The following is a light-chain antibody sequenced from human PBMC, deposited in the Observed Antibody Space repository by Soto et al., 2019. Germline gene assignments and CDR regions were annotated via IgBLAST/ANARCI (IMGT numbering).Light chain of an antibody. V-gene: IGKV3-20*01. CDR2: GAS. Sequence: EIVMTHSPATLSVVPGERSTLSCRASQSVSSSYLAWYQQKPGQAPRLLIYGASSRATGIPDRFSGSGSGTDFTLTISRLEPEDFAVYYCQQYGSSPRAFGQGTKVDI. CDR3: QQYGSSPRA. CDR1: QSVSSSY. J-gene: IGKJ1*01.